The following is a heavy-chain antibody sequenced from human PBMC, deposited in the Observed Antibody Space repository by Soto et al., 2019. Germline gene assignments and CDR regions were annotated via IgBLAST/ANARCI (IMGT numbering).Heavy chain of an antibody. CDR3: ARRYGSCFDI. CDR1: GGSISSYY. J-gene: IGHJ3*02. CDR2: IYYSGST. Sequence: QVQLQESGPGLVKPSETLSLTCTVSGGSISSYYWSWIRQPPGKGLEWIGYIYYSGSTNYNPSLKSRVTISVDTSKNQFSRKLSSATAADTAVYYCARRYGSCFDIWGQGTMVTVSS. D-gene: IGHD3-10*01. V-gene: IGHV4-59*08.